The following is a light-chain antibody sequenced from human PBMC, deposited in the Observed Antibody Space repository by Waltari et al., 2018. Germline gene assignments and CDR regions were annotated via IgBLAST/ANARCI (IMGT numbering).Light chain of an antibody. CDR3: KQGLQTPWT. V-gene: IGKV2-28*01. Sequence: IVITPSPLPLHVTPGESASLSCRSRQSLLHHNGYTYLDWYLQKPGQSPQVLIYMGSYRASGVPDRFSGSGSGTDFTLKISRVEAEDVGIYYCKQGLQTPWTFGQGTRVEIK. J-gene: IGKJ1*01. CDR1: QSLLHHNGYTY. CDR2: MGS.